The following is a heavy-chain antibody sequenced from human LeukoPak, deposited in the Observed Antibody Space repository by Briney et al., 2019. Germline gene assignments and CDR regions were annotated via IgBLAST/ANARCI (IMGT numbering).Heavy chain of an antibody. CDR2: IQSKTDGGTT. V-gene: IGHV3-15*01. CDR1: GFTFSQTG. D-gene: IGHD4-17*01. CDR3: ATNDYDDYLPHS. J-gene: IGHJ4*02. Sequence: PGGSLRLSCAASGFTFSQTGMTWVRQAPGKGLEWVGHIQSKTDGGTTDYAAHVKCRFTISRDDSKSTLYLQMNSLKTDDTAVYFCATNDYDDYLPHSWGQGTLVSVSS.